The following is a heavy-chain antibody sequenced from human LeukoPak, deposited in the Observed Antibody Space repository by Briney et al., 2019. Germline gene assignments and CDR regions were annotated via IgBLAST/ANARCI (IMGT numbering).Heavy chain of an antibody. Sequence: SQTLSLTCTVSGGSISSGGYYWSWIRQHPGKGLEWIGYIYYSGSTCYNPSLKSRVTISVDTSKNQFSLKLSSVTAADTAVYYCARVFATIFSQYNWFDPWGQGTLVTVSS. CDR3: ARVFATIFSQYNWFDP. V-gene: IGHV4-31*03. J-gene: IGHJ5*02. CDR1: GGSISSGGYY. CDR2: IYYSGST. D-gene: IGHD3-3*01.